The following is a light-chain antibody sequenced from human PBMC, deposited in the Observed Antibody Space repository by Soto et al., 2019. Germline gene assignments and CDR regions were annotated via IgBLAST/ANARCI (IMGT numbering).Light chain of an antibody. CDR3: QRADSVPFT. V-gene: IGKV1-12*01. Sequence: DIQLTQSPSSVSASVGDSVTITCRASQDIGTWLAWYQQKPGKAPKLLIYVASNLQSGVTSRFSGAGSGTDFNLTITSLQPEDFATCHCQRADSVPFTFGPGTKVDFK. CDR2: VAS. J-gene: IGKJ3*01. CDR1: QDIGTW.